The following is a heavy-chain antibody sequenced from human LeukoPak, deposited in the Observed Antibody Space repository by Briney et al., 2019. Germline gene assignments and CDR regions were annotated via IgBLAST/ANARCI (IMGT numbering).Heavy chain of an antibody. D-gene: IGHD3-22*01. Sequence: SQTLSLTCAISGDSVSSNSASWNWIRQSPSRGLEWLGRTYYRSKWYNDYAVSVKSRITINPDTSKNQFSLQLNSVTPEDTAVYYCARAAYYYDSSGYYYVGFDYWGQGTLVTVSS. CDR1: GDSVSSNSAS. CDR3: ARAAYYYDSSGYYYVGFDY. J-gene: IGHJ4*02. V-gene: IGHV6-1*01. CDR2: TYYRSKWYN.